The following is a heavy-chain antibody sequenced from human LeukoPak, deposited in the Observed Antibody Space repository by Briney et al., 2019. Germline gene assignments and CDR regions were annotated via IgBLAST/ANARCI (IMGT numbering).Heavy chain of an antibody. J-gene: IGHJ4*02. V-gene: IGHV3-23*01. Sequence: GGSLRLSCAASGFTFSSFVMSWVRQAPGKGLEWVSSISGSGVYKYYTDSVTGRFTISRDNSKNTLYVQMNSLRAEDTAVYYCAKVSCTGGTCSSFDCLGQGTLATVCS. D-gene: IGHD2-8*02. CDR3: AKVSCTGGTCSSFDC. CDR1: GFTFSSFV. CDR2: ISGSGVYK.